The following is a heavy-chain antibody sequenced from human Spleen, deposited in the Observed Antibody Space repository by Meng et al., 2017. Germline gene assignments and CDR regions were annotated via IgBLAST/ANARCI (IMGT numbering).Heavy chain of an antibody. CDR2: IIPNLGIA. V-gene: IGHV1-69*10. D-gene: IGHD6-13*01. CDR1: GGTFSSYS. Sequence: QVQLVQSGAEGKKPGSSVKVSCKASGGTFSSYSISWVRQAPGQGLEWMGGIIPNLGIANYAQKFQGRVTITADKSTCTDYMELSSLRSEDTAVYYCAREPAGGSADYWGQGTLVTVSS. J-gene: IGHJ4*02. CDR3: AREPAGGSADY.